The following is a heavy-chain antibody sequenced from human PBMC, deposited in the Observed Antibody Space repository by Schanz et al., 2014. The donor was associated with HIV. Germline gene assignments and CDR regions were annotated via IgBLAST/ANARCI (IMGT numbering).Heavy chain of an antibody. CDR1: GGSFSGYY. D-gene: IGHD3-10*01. CDR2: INHSGST. Sequence: QVQLQHWGAGLLKPSETLSLTCAVYGGSFSGYYWSWIRQPPGKGLEWIGEINHSGSTNYNPSLKSRVTISVDTSKNRFSLKLSSVTAADTAVYYCARDVPSGGFDYWGQGTLVTVSS. V-gene: IGHV4-34*01. J-gene: IGHJ4*02. CDR3: ARDVPSGGFDY.